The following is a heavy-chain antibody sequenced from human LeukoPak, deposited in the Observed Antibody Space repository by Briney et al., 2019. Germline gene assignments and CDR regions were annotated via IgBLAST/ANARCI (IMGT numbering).Heavy chain of an antibody. J-gene: IGHJ6*04. V-gene: IGHV3-53*01. CDR1: GFTVSSNS. CDR2: IYSDNT. Sequence: QPGGSLRLSCTVSGFTVSSNSMSWVRQAPGKRLEWVSFIYSDNTHYSDSVKGRFTISRDNAKNSLYLQMNSLRAEDTAVYYCAELGITMIGGVWGKGTTVTISS. D-gene: IGHD3-10*02. CDR3: AELGITMIGGV.